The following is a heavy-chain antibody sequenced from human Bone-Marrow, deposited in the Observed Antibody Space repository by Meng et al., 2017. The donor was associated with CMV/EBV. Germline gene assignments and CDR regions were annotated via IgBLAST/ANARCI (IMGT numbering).Heavy chain of an antibody. Sequence: GESLKISCAGSGFTFISYAMTWVRQAPGKGLEWVSAISGSGDNTYYADSVKGRFTISRDNSKNTLSLQLNSLRAEDTAVYYCANDPGYCSGGSCYPGASKIYGMDVWGQGTTVTVSS. J-gene: IGHJ6*02. V-gene: IGHV3-23*01. D-gene: IGHD2-15*01. CDR2: ISGSGDNT. CDR3: ANDPGYCSGGSCYPGASKIYGMDV. CDR1: GFTFISYA.